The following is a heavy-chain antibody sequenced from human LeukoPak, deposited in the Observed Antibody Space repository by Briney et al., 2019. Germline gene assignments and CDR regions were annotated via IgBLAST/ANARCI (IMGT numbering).Heavy chain of an antibody. CDR3: ARGYYEDYDILTGYYKTDDAFDI. D-gene: IGHD3-9*01. CDR1: GFTFSSYS. V-gene: IGHV3-21*01. CDR2: ISSSSSYI. Sequence: GGSLRLSCAASGFTFSSYSMNWVRQAPGKGLEWVSSISSSSSYIYYADSVKGRFTTSRDNAKNSLYLQMNSLRAEDTAVYYCARGYYEDYDILTGYYKTDDAFDIWGQGTMVTVSS. J-gene: IGHJ3*02.